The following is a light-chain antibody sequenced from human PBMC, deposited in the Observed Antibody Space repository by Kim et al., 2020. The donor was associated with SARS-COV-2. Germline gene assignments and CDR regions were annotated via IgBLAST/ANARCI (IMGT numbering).Light chain of an antibody. CDR1: SLRNYY. CDR2: GKN. CDR3: NSRDSSGPVV. V-gene: IGLV3-19*01. J-gene: IGLJ2*01. Sequence: VDLGQTVRIRCQGDSLRNYYVSWYQQKPGQAPVLVIYGKNNRPSGIPDRFSGSSSGNTASLTITGAQAEDEADYYCNSRDSSGPVVFGGGTQLTVL.